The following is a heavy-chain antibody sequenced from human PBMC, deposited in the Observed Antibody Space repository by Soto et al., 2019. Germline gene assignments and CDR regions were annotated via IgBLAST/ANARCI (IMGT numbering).Heavy chain of an antibody. V-gene: IGHV3-48*01. D-gene: IGHD2-21*02. Sequence: PVGSLRLSCAASGFTFSTYSMNWVRQAPGKGLEWLSYISGDSSTIYQADSVKGRLTISRDNAKNSLYLPMNSLRAEDTAVYYCASLDTARIQIAGYWGQGIQVTFSS. J-gene: IGHJ4*02. CDR3: ASLDTARIQIAGY. CDR1: GFTFSTYS. CDR2: ISGDSSTI.